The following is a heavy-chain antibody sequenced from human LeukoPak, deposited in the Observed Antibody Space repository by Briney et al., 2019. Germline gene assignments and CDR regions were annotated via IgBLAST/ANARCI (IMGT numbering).Heavy chain of an antibody. V-gene: IGHV4-59*01. J-gene: IGHJ4*02. CDR3: ARGRHYGSGS. D-gene: IGHD3-10*01. Sequence: PSETLSLTCTVSGGSISSYYWSWIRQPPGKGLEWIGYIYYSGSTNYNPSLKSRVTISVDTSKNQFSLKLSSVTAADTAVYYCARGRHYGSGSWGQGTLVTVSS. CDR2: IYYSGST. CDR1: GGSISSYY.